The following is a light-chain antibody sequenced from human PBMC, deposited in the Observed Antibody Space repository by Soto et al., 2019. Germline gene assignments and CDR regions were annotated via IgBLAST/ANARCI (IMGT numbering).Light chain of an antibody. CDR3: QQYYTYPRT. CDR2: AAS. CDR1: QGISIF. V-gene: IGKV1-8*01. J-gene: IGKJ1*01. Sequence: AIRMTQSPSSLSASTGDRVTITCRASQGISIFLAWYQQKPGKAPKLMIYAASTLQSGVPSRFSGSGAGTDFTLTISCLQSEDFETDYCQQYYTYPRTFGQGTKVDI.